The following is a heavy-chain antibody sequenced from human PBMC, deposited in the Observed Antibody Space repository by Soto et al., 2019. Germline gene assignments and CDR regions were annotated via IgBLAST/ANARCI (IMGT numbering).Heavy chain of an antibody. CDR3: ARNRSFNLGFYYDGMDV. CDR1: GYSFASYW. CDR2: IYPGDSDT. V-gene: IGHV5-51*01. J-gene: IGHJ6*02. D-gene: IGHD6-6*01. Sequence: GESLKISCQGSGYSFASYWIGWVRQMPGKDLEWMGIIYPGDSDTGHSPSFQGQVTISADKSLRTAYLQWTSLKASDTALYYCARNRSFNLGFYYDGMDVWGQGTTVTVSS.